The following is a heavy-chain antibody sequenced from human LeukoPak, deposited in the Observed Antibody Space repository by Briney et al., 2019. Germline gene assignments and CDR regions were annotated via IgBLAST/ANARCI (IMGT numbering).Heavy chain of an antibody. V-gene: IGHV3-23*01. CDR2: ISGSGGST. J-gene: IGHJ4*02. D-gene: IGHD6-13*01. Sequence: GGSLRLSCAASGFTFSTYAMSWVRQAPGKGLEWVSAISGSGGSTYYADSVTGRFTISRDNSKNTLYLQMNSLRAEDTAVYYCAKDTGAACFDFWGQGTLVTVSS. CDR3: AKDTGAACFDF. CDR1: GFTFSTYA.